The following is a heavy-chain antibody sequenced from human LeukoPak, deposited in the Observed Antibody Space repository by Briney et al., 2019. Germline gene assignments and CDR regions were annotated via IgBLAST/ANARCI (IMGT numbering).Heavy chain of an antibody. CDR2: ISGSGGST. J-gene: IGHJ4*02. D-gene: IGHD6-19*01. CDR1: GFTFSSYA. Sequence: GGSLRLSCAASGFTFSSYAMSWVRQAPGKGLEWVSAISGSGGSTYYADSVKGRVTISRDNSKNTLYLQMNSLRAEDTAVYYCAIRAVAGRGFDYWGQGTLVTVSS. V-gene: IGHV3-23*01. CDR3: AIRAVAGRGFDY.